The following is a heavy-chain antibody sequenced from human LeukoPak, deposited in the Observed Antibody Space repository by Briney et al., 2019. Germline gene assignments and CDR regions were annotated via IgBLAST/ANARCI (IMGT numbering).Heavy chain of an antibody. CDR2: MTGIGTAT. CDR3: ARVATYYDESGYFRAIDY. J-gene: IGHJ4*02. Sequence: GGSLRLSCAASGFAFTDHHMTWLRQAPGKGLDWVSYMTGIGTATDYADSVKGRFTISRDNTKLYLQMNSLRAEDTAVYYCARVATYYDESGYFRAIDYWGQGTLVTVSS. CDR1: GFAFTDHH. D-gene: IGHD3-22*01. V-gene: IGHV3-11*01.